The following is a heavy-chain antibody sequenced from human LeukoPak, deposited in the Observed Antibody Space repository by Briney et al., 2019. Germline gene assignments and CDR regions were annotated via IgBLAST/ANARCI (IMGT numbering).Heavy chain of an antibody. D-gene: IGHD6-13*01. CDR3: AREPLYSSSWYSDYFDY. CDR1: GFTFDDYA. J-gene: IGHJ4*02. Sequence: GGSLRLSCAASGFTFDDYAMHWVRQAPGKGLEWVSGISWNSGSIGYADSVKGRFTISRDNAKNSLYLQMNSLRAEDTAVYYCAREPLYSSSWYSDYFDYWGQGTLVTVSS. CDR2: ISWNSGSI. V-gene: IGHV3-9*01.